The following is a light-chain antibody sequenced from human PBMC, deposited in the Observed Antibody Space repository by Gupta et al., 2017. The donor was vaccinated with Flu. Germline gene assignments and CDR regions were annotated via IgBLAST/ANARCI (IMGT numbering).Light chain of an antibody. J-gene: IGLJ2*01. CDR2: KDT. CDR1: TLSNQY. V-gene: IGLV3-25*03. CDR3: QSADSTGTYVV. Sequence: SYELTQPPSVSVSPGQTARITCSGDTLSNQYSYWYQQKPGQAPLLVIYKDTERPSGVPERFSGSSSGTTVTLTISGVQEEDEAAYYCQSADSTGTYVVFGGGTKLTVL.